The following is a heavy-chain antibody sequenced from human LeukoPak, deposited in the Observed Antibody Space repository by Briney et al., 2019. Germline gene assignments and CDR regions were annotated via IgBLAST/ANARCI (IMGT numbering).Heavy chain of an antibody. CDR3: ARGVSDYDFWSGYYTGLYYYYYMDV. D-gene: IGHD3-3*01. J-gene: IGHJ6*03. CDR2: IYYSGST. CDR1: GGSISSSSYY. Sequence: PSETLSLTCTVSGGSISSSSYYWGWIRQPPGKGLEWIGSIYYSGSTYYNPSPKSRVTISVDTSKNQFSLKLSSVTAADTAVYYCARGVSDYDFWSGYYTGLYYYYYMDVWGKGTTVTVSS. V-gene: IGHV4-39*07.